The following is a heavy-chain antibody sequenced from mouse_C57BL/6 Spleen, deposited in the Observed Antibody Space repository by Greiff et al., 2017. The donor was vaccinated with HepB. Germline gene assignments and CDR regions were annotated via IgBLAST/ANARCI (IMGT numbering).Heavy chain of an antibody. CDR1: GFTFSDYY. CDR2: ISNGGGST. CDR3: ARPLLSYAMDY. V-gene: IGHV5-12*01. Sequence: EVKLVESGGGLVQPGGSLKLSCAASGFTFSDYYMYWVRQTPEKRLEWVAYISNGGGSTYYPDTEKGRITISRDNAKNTLYLQMSRLKSEDTAMYYCARPLLSYAMDYWGQGTSVTVSS. D-gene: IGHD2-10*01. J-gene: IGHJ4*01.